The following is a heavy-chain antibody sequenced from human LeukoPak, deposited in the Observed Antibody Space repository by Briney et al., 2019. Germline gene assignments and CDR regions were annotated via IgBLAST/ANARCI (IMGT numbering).Heavy chain of an antibody. Sequence: AGGSLRLSCAASGFTFSSYWMSWVRQAPGKGLEWVSVIYSGGSTYYADSVKGRFTISRDNSKNTLYLQMNSLRAEDTAVYYCARVPMHSSDAFDIWGQGTMVTASS. CDR2: IYSGGST. V-gene: IGHV3-66*01. J-gene: IGHJ3*02. CDR1: GFTFSSYW. D-gene: IGHD2-2*01. CDR3: ARVPMHSSDAFDI.